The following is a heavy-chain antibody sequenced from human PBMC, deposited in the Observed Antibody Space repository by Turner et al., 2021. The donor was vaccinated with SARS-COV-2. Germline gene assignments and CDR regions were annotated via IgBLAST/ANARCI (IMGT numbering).Heavy chain of an antibody. V-gene: IGHV3-15*01. CDR1: GFTFSTTW. CDR3: ATANKFYDYMDV. CDR2: IKSKIDGGTV. J-gene: IGHJ6*03. Sequence: EVQLVVSGGGLVEPGGSLRVSCAASGFTFSTTWMTWVRQAPGKGLEWVGRIKSKIDGGTVDYAAPVKGRCTISRDDSEDTLYMQMNSLKTEDTAVYYCATANKFYDYMDVWGEGATVTVSS.